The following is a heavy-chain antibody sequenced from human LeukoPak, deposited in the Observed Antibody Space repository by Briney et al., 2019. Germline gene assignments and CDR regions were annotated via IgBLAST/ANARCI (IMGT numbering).Heavy chain of an antibody. D-gene: IGHD1-26*01. CDR1: GFTFSTYE. CDR3: ARGYYPPEY. V-gene: IGHV3-48*03. J-gene: IGHJ4*02. CDR2: ISSSGTTI. Sequence: GGSLRLSCVASGFTFSTYEMNWVRQAPGKGLEWVSYISSSGTTIHYADSVKGRFTISRDNAKNSLYLQMNSLRAEDTAVYYCARGYYPPEYWGPGTLVTVSS.